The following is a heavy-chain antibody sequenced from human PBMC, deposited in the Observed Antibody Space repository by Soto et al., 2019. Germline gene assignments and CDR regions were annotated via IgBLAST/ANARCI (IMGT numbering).Heavy chain of an antibody. Sequence: SETLSLTCAVYGGSFSGYYWSWIRQPPGKGLEWIGEINHSGSTNYNPSLKSRVTISVDTSKNQFSLKLSSVTAADTAVYYCARRATSFRFITMVRGVPPSYYYGMDVWGQGTTVTVSS. V-gene: IGHV4-34*01. CDR1: GGSFSGYY. CDR3: ARRATSFRFITMVRGVPPSYYYGMDV. CDR2: INHSGST. J-gene: IGHJ6*02. D-gene: IGHD3-10*01.